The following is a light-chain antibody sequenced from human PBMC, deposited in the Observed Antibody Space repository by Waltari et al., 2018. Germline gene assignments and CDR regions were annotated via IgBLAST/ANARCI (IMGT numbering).Light chain of an antibody. CDR2: NTN. V-gene: IGLV1-40*01. Sequence: QSVLTQPPSVSGAPGQTVTISCTGSNSNIGAGYDIHWYQQLPGTVPKLRISNTNSRPTGVPGRFSGSKIGTSASLVITGLQTEDEADYYCQTYDSSLNGFLIFGGGTRLTV. CDR1: NSNIGAGYD. J-gene: IGLJ2*01. CDR3: QTYDSSLNGFLI.